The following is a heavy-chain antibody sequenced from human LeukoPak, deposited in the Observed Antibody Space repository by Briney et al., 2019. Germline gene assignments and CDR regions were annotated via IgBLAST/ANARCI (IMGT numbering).Heavy chain of an antibody. D-gene: IGHD2-15*01. CDR3: ARESEDCSGGSCYPTGFDP. CDR2: IYTSGST. Sequence: SETLSLTCTVSGGSISSYYWSWIRQPAGKGLEWIGRIYTSGSTNYNPSLKSRVTMSVDTSKNQFSLKLRSVTATDTAVYYCARESEDCSGGSCYPTGFDPWGQGTLVTVSS. J-gene: IGHJ5*02. V-gene: IGHV4-4*07. CDR1: GGSISSYY.